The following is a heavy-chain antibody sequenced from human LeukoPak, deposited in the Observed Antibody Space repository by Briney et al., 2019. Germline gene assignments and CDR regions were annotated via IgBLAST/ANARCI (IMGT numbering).Heavy chain of an antibody. J-gene: IGHJ6*02. Sequence: ASVKVSCKASGYTFTSYYMHWVRQAPGQGLGWMGWINPNSGGTNYAQKFQGRVTMTRDTSISTAYMELSRLRSDDTAVYYCARGPVAVAPYYYYYGMDVWGQGTTVTVSS. D-gene: IGHD6-19*01. V-gene: IGHV1-2*02. CDR2: INPNSGGT. CDR1: GYTFTSYY. CDR3: ARGPVAVAPYYYYYGMDV.